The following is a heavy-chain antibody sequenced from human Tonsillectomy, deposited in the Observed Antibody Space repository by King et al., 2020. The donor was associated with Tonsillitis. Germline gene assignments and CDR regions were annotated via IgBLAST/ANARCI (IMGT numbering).Heavy chain of an antibody. J-gene: IGHJ4*02. V-gene: IGHV3-64*01. D-gene: IGHD3-10*01. CDR2: ISSNGGST. CDR3: ARGDYGSGSYVMRY. CDR1: GFTFSSYA. Sequence: VQLVESGGGLVQPGGSLRLSCAASGFTFSSYAMHWVRQAPGKGLEYVSAISSNGGSTYYANSVKGRFTISRDNSKNTLYLQMGSLRAEDMAVYYCARGDYGSGSYVMRYWGQGTLVTVSS.